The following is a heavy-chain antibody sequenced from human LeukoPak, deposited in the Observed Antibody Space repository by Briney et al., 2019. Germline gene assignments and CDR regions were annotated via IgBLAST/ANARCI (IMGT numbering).Heavy chain of an antibody. CDR1: GGSISSSSYY. CDR2: IYYSGST. Sequence: SETLSLTCTVSGGSISSSSYYWGWIRQPPGKGLEWIGSIYYSGSTYYNPSLKSRVTISVDKSKNQFSLKLSSVTAANTAVYYCARHIGDYGGNSVWFDPWGQGTLVTVSS. J-gene: IGHJ5*02. CDR3: ARHIGDYGGNSVWFDP. V-gene: IGHV4-39*01. D-gene: IGHD4-23*01.